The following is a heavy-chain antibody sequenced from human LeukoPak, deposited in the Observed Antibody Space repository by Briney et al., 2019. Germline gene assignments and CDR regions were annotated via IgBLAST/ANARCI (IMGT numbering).Heavy chain of an antibody. Sequence: PGESLKISCKGSGYTFTGYYMHWVRQAPGQGLEWMGWINPNSGGTNYAQKFQGRVTMTRDTSISTAYMELSRLRSDDTAVYYCARDSGWYAGYNWFDPWGQGTLVTVSS. CDR2: INPNSGGT. V-gene: IGHV1-2*02. J-gene: IGHJ5*02. CDR1: GYTFTGYY. D-gene: IGHD6-19*01. CDR3: ARDSGWYAGYNWFDP.